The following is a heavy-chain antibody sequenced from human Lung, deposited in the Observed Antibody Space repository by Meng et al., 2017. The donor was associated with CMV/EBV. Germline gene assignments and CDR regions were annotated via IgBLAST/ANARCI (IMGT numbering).Heavy chain of an antibody. CDR1: GFSFDDHA. CDR2: ISWNSGNI. J-gene: IGHJ4*02. D-gene: IGHD4-17*01. V-gene: IGHV3-9*01. CDR3: VRDRNYGVYLGSDY. Sequence: SLRLXCAASGFSFDDHAMHWVRQAPGKGLEWVSGISWNSGNIGYADSVKGRFTISRDNAKNSLYLQMDNLRTEDTALYYCVRDRNYGVYLGSDYWGQGXLVTVSS.